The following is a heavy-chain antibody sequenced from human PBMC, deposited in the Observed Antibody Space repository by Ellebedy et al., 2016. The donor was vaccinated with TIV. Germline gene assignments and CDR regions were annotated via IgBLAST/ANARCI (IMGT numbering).Heavy chain of an antibody. V-gene: IGHV1-18*01. CDR1: GYRFTSHG. CDR2: INGNNGKT. CDR3: ARGDYYETTGYSAHDY. Sequence: ASVKVSXXSSGYRFTSHGISWVRQAPGQGLEWMGWINGNNGKTKYAQKFQGRVTMTTDTSTSTAYMEVRSLRFDDAAIYYCARGDYYETTGYSAHDYWGQGTLVTVSS. D-gene: IGHD3-22*01. J-gene: IGHJ4*02.